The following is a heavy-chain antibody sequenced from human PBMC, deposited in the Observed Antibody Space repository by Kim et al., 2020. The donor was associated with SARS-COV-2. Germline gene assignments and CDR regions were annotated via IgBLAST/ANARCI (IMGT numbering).Heavy chain of an antibody. Sequence: GGSLRLSCAASGFTFSSYCMNWVRQAPGKGLEWVSSISSSSSYIYYADSVKGRFTIFRDKANNSLYLQMNRLSAEDTAVYYCARDKGVHPPQPFSPSSPVRIPRRIRAAWPLAASNRTSFIQ. J-gene: IGHJ1*01. CDR2: ISSSSSYI. CDR3: ARDKGVHPPQPFSPSSPVRIPRRIRAAWPLAASNRTSFIQ. D-gene: IGHD6-25*01. CDR1: GFTFSSYC. V-gene: IGHV3-21*01.